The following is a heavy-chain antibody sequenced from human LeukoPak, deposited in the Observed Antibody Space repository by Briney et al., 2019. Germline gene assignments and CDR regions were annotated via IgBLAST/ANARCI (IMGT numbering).Heavy chain of an antibody. CDR3: ARQQCNGGSCYSRAIWFDP. CDR1: GGSISSSSYY. D-gene: IGHD2-15*01. J-gene: IGHJ5*02. Sequence: SETLSLTCNVSGGSISSSSYYWGWLRQPPGKGLEWIGSIYYTGTTYQSPSLKSRVTISVHTSKNQFSLKLSSVTAADTAVYYCARQQCNGGSCYSRAIWFDPWGQGTLVTVSS. V-gene: IGHV4-39*01. CDR2: IYYTGTT.